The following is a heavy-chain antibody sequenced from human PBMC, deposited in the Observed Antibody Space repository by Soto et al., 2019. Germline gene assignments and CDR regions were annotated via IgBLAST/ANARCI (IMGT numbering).Heavy chain of an antibody. J-gene: IGHJ3*02. Sequence: HPGGSLKLSCEAPGFIFGASCMSWVRQAPGKGLEWISYIVSDGGTTWYADSVKGRFTISRDNSKNMLYLQMSTLRAEDTALYYCARDRRFPDDVVDIWGQGTLVT. CDR3: ARDRRFPDDVVDI. CDR1: GFIFGASC. CDR2: IVSDGGTT. V-gene: IGHV3-23*01.